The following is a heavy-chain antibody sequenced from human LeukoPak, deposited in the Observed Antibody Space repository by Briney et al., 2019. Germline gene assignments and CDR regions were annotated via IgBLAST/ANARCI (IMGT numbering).Heavy chain of an antibody. CDR2: IYYSGST. CDR1: GGSISSYY. V-gene: IGHV4-59*01. CDR3: ARRYSSGWYLDY. D-gene: IGHD6-19*01. J-gene: IGHJ4*02. Sequence: SETLSLTCTVSGGSISSYYWGWIRQPPGKGLEWIGYIYYSGSTNYNPSLKSRVTISVDTSKNQFSLKLSSVTAADTAVYYCARRYSSGWYLDYWGQGTLVTVSS.